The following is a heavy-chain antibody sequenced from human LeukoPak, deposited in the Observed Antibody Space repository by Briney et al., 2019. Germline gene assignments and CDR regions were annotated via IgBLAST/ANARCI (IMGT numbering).Heavy chain of an antibody. Sequence: SQTLSLTCTVSGGSISSGDYYWSWTRQPPGKGLEWIGYIYYSGSTYYNPSLKSRVTISVDTSKNQFSLKLSSVTAADTAVYYCARISTFGGVIVFDYWGQGTLVTVSS. J-gene: IGHJ4*02. D-gene: IGHD3-16*02. CDR3: ARISTFGGVIVFDY. V-gene: IGHV4-30-4*01. CDR1: GGSISSGDYY. CDR2: IYYSGST.